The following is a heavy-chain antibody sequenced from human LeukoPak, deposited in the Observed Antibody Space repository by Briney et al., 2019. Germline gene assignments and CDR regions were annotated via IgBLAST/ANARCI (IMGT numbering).Heavy chain of an antibody. CDR2: INHSGST. J-gene: IGHJ4*02. CDR1: GGSFSGYY. Sequence: SETVSLTCAVYGGSFSGYYWIWIRQPPGKGLEWIGEINHSGSTIYNPSLQSRVTISVDTSKIQFSLKLSSVSAADTAVYYCARGSRTPDYWGQGALATDSS. CDR3: ARGSRTPDY. V-gene: IGHV4-34*01.